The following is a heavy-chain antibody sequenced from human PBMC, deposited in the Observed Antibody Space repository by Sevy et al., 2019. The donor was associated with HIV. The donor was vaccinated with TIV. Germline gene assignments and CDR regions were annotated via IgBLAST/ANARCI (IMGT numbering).Heavy chain of an antibody. CDR2: VSGSGGDT. CDR3: ARGLGELLGFYYHYMDV. CDR1: GFTFSMYA. D-gene: IGHD3-10*01. J-gene: IGHJ6*03. Sequence: GGSLRLSCAASGFTFSMYAMTWVRQAPGKGLQWVSTVSGSGGDTYYSDSVKGRFTISKDNSKSTLYLQMNSLRADDTAVYYCARGLGELLGFYYHYMDVWGKGTTVTVSS. V-gene: IGHV3-23*01.